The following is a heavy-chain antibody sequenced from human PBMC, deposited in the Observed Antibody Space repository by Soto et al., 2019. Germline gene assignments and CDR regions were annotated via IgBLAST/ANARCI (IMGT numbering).Heavy chain of an antibody. J-gene: IGHJ4*02. V-gene: IGHV1-69*02. CDR2: IIPILGIA. CDR3: ATLCGGDCYPPSAPPR. D-gene: IGHD2-21*02. Sequence: QVQLVQSGAEVKKPGSSVKVSCKASGGTFSSYTISWVRQAPGQGLEWMGRIIPILGIANYAQKFQGRVTITGDKSTSTAYMELSSLRSEDTAVYYCATLCGGDCYPPSAPPRWGQGTLVTVSS. CDR1: GGTFSSYT.